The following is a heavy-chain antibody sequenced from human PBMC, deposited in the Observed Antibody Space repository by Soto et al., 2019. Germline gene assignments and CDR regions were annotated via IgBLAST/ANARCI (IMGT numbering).Heavy chain of an antibody. V-gene: IGHV3-9*01. J-gene: IGHJ3*02. CDR3: AKEKRSSSWYGAFDI. CDR1: GFTFDDYA. CDR2: ISWNSGSI. Sequence: EVQLVESGGGLVQPGRSLRLSCAASGFTFDDYAMHWVRQAPGKGLEWVSGISWNSGSIGYADSVKGRFTISRDNAKNSLYLQMNSLRAEDTALYYCAKEKRSSSWYGAFDICGQGTMVTVSS. D-gene: IGHD6-13*01.